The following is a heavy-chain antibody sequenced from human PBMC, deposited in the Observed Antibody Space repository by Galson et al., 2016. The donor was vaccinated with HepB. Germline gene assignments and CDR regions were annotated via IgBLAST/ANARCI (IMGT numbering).Heavy chain of an antibody. Sequence: TLSLTCTVSGASIATTACYWSWIRQPPGKGLEWIGYMDYSGNSYYNPSLKSRVTISIDTSKDQFSLGLSSVTAADTAVYSCARVLLSSGWYPLIYYAMDVWGQGTTVTVSS. CDR1: GASIATTACY. CDR2: MDYSGNS. J-gene: IGHJ6*02. V-gene: IGHV4-31*03. D-gene: IGHD6-19*01. CDR3: ARVLLSSGWYPLIYYAMDV.